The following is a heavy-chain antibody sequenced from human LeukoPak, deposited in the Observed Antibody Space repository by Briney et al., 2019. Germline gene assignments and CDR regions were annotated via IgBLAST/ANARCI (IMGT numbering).Heavy chain of an antibody. Sequence: SVKVSCKASGGTFGSYAISWVRQAPGQGLEWMGGIIPIFGTANYAQKFQGRVTITTDESTSTAYMELSSLRSEDTAVYYCASGGRDYYDSSGYYFDYWGQGTLVTVSS. CDR2: IIPIFGTA. J-gene: IGHJ4*02. CDR3: ASGGRDYYDSSGYYFDY. D-gene: IGHD3-22*01. CDR1: GGTFGSYA. V-gene: IGHV1-69*05.